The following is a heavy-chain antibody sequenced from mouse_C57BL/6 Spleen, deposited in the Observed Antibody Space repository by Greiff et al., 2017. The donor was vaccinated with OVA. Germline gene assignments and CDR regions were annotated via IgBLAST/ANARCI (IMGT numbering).Heavy chain of an antibody. CDR3: AREGTYRGAMDY. V-gene: IGHV3-6*01. Sequence: VQLQQSGPGLVKPSQSLSLTCSVTGYSITSGYYWNWIRQFPGNKLEWMGYISYDGSNNYNPSLKNRISITRDTSKNQFFLKLNSVTTEDTATYYCAREGTYRGAMDYWGQGTSVTVSS. D-gene: IGHD5-1*01. CDR2: ISYDGSN. J-gene: IGHJ4*01. CDR1: GYSITSGYY.